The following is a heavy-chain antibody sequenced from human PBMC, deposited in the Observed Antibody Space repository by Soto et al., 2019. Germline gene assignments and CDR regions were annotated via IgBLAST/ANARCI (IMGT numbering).Heavy chain of an antibody. V-gene: IGHV3-48*03. Sequence: EVQLVESGGGLVQPGGSLKLSCAASGFTFSSFEMNWVRQAQGKGLEWVSYISNSGRIIYYADSVKGRFTISRDDAKNSLYLQMNSLRAEDTAVYYCAREWGTSIAAAFDYWGQGTLVTVSS. CDR2: ISNSGRII. J-gene: IGHJ4*02. D-gene: IGHD6-6*01. CDR3: AREWGTSIAAAFDY. CDR1: GFTFSSFE.